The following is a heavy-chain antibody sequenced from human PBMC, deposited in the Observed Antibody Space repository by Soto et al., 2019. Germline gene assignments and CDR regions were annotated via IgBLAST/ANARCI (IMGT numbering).Heavy chain of an antibody. CDR1: GYTFTIYY. CDR2: INPSGGST. Sequence: ASVKVSCKASGYTFTIYYMHWVRQAPGQGLEWMGIINPSGGSTSYAQKFQGRVTMTRDTSTSTVYMELSSLRSEDTAVYYCARDLYYYDSSGYRPNWFDPWGQGTLVTVSS. J-gene: IGHJ5*02. D-gene: IGHD3-22*01. V-gene: IGHV1-46*01. CDR3: ARDLYYYDSSGYRPNWFDP.